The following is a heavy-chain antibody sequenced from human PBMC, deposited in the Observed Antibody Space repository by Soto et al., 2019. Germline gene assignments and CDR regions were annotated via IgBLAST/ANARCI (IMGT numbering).Heavy chain of an antibody. CDR1: GYSFTNYG. J-gene: IGHJ6*03. CDR3: ARDRGVAPPVAGNTHYYYYMDV. Sequence: QDQLVQSGGEVKKPGASVKVSCKASGYSFTNYGITWVRQAPGQGFERMGWISAYNGDTNYAQKLQGRVTMTTDAPTSTAYLELRSLRSEDTAVYYCARDRGVAPPVAGNTHYYYYMDVWGKGTTVTVSS. V-gene: IGHV1-18*01. D-gene: IGHD6-19*01. CDR2: ISAYNGDT.